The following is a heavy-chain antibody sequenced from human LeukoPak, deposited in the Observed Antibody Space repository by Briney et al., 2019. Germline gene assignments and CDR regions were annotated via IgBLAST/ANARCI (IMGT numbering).Heavy chain of an antibody. CDR3: ARGYGAKGVDYFDY. D-gene: IGHD4-17*01. V-gene: IGHV4-34*01. CDR1: GASFSGNY. Sequence: SETLSLTCAVYGASFSGNYWSWIRQPPGKGLEWIGEIDHSGSTNYNPSLKSRVTISVDTSKNQFSLKLSSVTAADTAVYYCARGYGAKGVDYFDYWGQGTLVTVSS. J-gene: IGHJ4*02. CDR2: IDHSGST.